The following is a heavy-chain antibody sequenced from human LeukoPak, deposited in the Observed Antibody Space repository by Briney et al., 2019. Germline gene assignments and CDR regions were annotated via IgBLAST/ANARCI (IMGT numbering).Heavy chain of an antibody. D-gene: IGHD3-3*01. CDR3: ARAGNDFWSGLRAFDI. CDR2: INWNGGST. V-gene: IGHV3-20*04. Sequence: PGGSLRLSCAASGFTFDDYGMSWVRQAPGKGLEWVSGINWNGGSTGYADSVKGRFTISRDSAKNSLYLQMNSLRAEDTALYYCARAGNDFWSGLRAFDIWGQGTMVTVSS. J-gene: IGHJ3*02. CDR1: GFTFDDYG.